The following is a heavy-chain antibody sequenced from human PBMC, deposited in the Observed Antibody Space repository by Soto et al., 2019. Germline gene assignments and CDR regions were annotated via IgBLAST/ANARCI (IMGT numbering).Heavy chain of an antibody. CDR1: GFTVSSNY. J-gene: IGHJ6*02. Sequence: EVQLVESGGGLIQPGGSLRLSCAASGFTVSSNYMSWVRQAPGKGLEWVSVIYSGGSTYYADSVKGRFTISRDNSKNTLYLQMNSLRAEDTAVYYCARDRRTEAIYGMDVWGQGTTVTVSS. CDR3: ARDRRTEAIYGMDV. CDR2: IYSGGST. V-gene: IGHV3-53*01.